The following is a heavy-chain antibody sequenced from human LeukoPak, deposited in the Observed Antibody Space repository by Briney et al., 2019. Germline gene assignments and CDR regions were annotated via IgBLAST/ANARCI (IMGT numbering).Heavy chain of an antibody. CDR3: ARAANTRYYYDSSGYYSTPFDY. Sequence: SETLSLTCTVSGGSISSYYWSWIRQPPGKGLEWIGYIYYSGSTNYNPSLKSRVTISVDTSKNQFSLKLSSVTAVDTAVYYCARAANTRYYYDSSGYYSTPFDYWGQGTLVTVSS. J-gene: IGHJ4*02. D-gene: IGHD3-22*01. V-gene: IGHV4-59*01. CDR2: IYYSGST. CDR1: GGSISSYY.